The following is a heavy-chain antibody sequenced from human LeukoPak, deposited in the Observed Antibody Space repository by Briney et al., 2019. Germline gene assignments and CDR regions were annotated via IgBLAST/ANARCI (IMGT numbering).Heavy chain of an antibody. CDR3: ARSTVWSAFDY. D-gene: IGHD3-3*01. V-gene: IGHV4-39*01. J-gene: IGHJ4*02. CDR2: IYYSGST. Sequence: SETLSLTCTVSGGSISSSSYYWGWIRQPPGKGLEWIGSIYYSGSTYYNPSLKSRVTISVDTSKNQFSLKLSSVTAADTAVYYCARSTVWSAFDYWGQGTLVTASS. CDR1: GGSISSSSYY.